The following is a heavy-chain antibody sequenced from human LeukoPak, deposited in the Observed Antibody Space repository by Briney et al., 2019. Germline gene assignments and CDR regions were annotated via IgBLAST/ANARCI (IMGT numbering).Heavy chain of an antibody. J-gene: IGHJ5*02. CDR1: GGSISISSYY. CDR2: IYTSGST. Sequence: ASETLSLTCTVSGGSISISSYYWSWIRQPAGKGLEWIGRIYTSGSTNYNPSLKSRVTISVDTSKNQFSLKLSSVTAADTAVYYCARFSYSSSWYPFWFDPWGQGTLVTVSS. V-gene: IGHV4-61*02. D-gene: IGHD6-13*01. CDR3: ARFSYSSSWYPFWFDP.